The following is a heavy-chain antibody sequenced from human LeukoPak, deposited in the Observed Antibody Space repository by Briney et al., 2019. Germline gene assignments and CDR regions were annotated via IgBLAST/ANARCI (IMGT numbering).Heavy chain of an antibody. Sequence: ASVKASCKASGYTLTSYKMHWVRQAPGQGLEWMGLINPNGGNIRYAQNFQGRITMTRDTSTSTVYMELSSLRYEDTAVYYCAGEGDCSSAACYRFDYWGQGTLVTVSS. J-gene: IGHJ4*02. D-gene: IGHD2-2*01. CDR1: GYTLTSYK. CDR3: AGEGDCSSAACYRFDY. CDR2: INPNGGNI. V-gene: IGHV1-46*01.